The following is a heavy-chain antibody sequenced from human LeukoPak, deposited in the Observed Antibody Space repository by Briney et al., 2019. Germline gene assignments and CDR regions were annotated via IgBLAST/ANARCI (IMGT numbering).Heavy chain of an antibody. J-gene: IGHJ4*02. V-gene: IGHV3-23*01. Sequence: SGGSLRLSCAASGFTFSTYAMSWVRQAPGKGLEWISVISSGGGVTHYADSVEGRFTISRDNSKNTLFLQVNSLRAEDTAVYYCAREAGTAMAPFDYWGQGTLVTVSS. D-gene: IGHD5-18*01. CDR3: AREAGTAMAPFDY. CDR2: ISSGGGVT. CDR1: GFTFSTYA.